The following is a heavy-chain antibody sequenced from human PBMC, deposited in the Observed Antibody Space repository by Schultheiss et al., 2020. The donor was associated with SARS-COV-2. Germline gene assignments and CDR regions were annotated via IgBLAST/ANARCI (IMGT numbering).Heavy chain of an antibody. V-gene: IGHV3-33*01. J-gene: IGHJ4*02. CDR3: ARSGSGGWLNPFHS. CDR2: IWYDGSNK. D-gene: IGHD6-19*01. Sequence: GESLKISCAASGFTFSSYGMHWVRQAPGKGLEWVAVIWYDGSNKYYADSVKGRFTISRDNAKSSLYLQMNSLRADDTAVYYCARSGSGGWLNPFHSWGQGILVTVSS. CDR1: GFTFSSYG.